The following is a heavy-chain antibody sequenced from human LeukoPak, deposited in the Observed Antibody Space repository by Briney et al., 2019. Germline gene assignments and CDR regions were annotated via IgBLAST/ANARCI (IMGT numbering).Heavy chain of an antibody. D-gene: IGHD2/OR15-2a*01. CDR1: GESINIYH. V-gene: IGHV4-4*07. CDR3: ARDHLFFEGDNWFDP. J-gene: IGHJ5*02. Sequence: SETLSLTCTVSGESINIYHWTWFRQPAGKGLEWIGRVFSTGSTNYNPSLKSRVTMSVDMSKNQVSLNLTSVTAADTAMYYCARDHLFFEGDNWFDPWGQGIQVTVSS. CDR2: VFSTGST.